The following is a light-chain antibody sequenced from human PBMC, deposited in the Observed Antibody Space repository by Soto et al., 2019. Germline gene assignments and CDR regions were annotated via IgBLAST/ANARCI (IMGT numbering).Light chain of an antibody. CDR1: LTVSTN. CDR2: YAS. V-gene: IGKV3-15*01. J-gene: IGKJ3*01. Sequence: DIVMTQSPATLSVSPGERVTLSCRASLTVSTNLAWYQQKPGQAPRLLIYYASTRATGTPARFSGSGSVKEFTLTISSLQPEDVATNYCQQYNNWPPGATFGPGTKVEIK. CDR3: QQYNNWPPGAT.